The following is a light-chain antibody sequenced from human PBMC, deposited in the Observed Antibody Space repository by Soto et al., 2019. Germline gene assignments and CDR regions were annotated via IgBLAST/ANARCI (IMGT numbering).Light chain of an antibody. CDR3: QHYEDLPAT. J-gene: IGKJ3*01. V-gene: IGKV1-33*01. CDR1: QDISNY. CDR2: DAS. Sequence: DIQMTQSPSSLSAFVGDRVTLTCQASQDISNYLNWYQQKPGKAPTLLIYDASDLKTGVPSRFSGGGSGTDFTFTISSLQPEDIATYYCQHYEDLPATFGPGTKVNI.